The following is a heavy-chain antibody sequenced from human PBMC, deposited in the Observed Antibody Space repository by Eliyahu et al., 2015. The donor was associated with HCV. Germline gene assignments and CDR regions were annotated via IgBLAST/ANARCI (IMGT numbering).Heavy chain of an antibody. D-gene: IGHD1-1*01. V-gene: IGHV3-33*01. J-gene: IGHJ4*02. CDR2: IWYDGSDK. CDR1: GFTCRNYA. Sequence: QVHLVESGGGVVQPGRSLTLSCAASGFTCRNYAMHWVHQAPGKGLEWVAVIWYDGSDKYYRDSVKGRFTISRDNSKNTLFLQMKSLRADDTAVYYCARVAEATTGNPIDYWGQGTLVSVSS. CDR3: ARVAEATTGNPIDY.